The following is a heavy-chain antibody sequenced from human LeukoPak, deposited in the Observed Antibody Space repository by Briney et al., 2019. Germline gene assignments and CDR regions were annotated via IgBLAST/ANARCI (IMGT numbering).Heavy chain of an antibody. Sequence: ASVKVSCKASGYTFTGYYMHWVRQAPGQGLEWMGWFNPNSGDTNYAQKFQGRVTMATDTSISTAYMEVSRLRSDDTAVHYCARVVALEYGDYSPFDYWGQGTLVTVSS. CDR2: FNPNSGDT. V-gene: IGHV1-2*02. J-gene: IGHJ4*02. D-gene: IGHD4-17*01. CDR3: ARVVALEYGDYSPFDY. CDR1: GYTFTGYY.